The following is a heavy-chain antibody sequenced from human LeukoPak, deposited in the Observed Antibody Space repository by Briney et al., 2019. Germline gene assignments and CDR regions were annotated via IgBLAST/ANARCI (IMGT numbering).Heavy chain of an antibody. D-gene: IGHD5-12*01. V-gene: IGHV1-69*06. Sequence: ASVKVSCKASGGTFSSYAISWVRQAPGQGREWMGGIIPIFGTANYAQKFQGRVTITADKSTSTAYMELSSLRSEDTAVYYCARSPGYSGYDHNWFDPWGQGTLVTVSS. CDR3: ARSPGYSGYDHNWFDP. CDR2: IIPIFGTA. CDR1: GGTFSSYA. J-gene: IGHJ5*02.